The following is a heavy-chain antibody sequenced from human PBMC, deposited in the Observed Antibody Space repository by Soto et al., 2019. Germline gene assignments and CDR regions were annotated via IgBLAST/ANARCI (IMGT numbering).Heavy chain of an antibody. J-gene: IGHJ4*02. V-gene: IGHV4-59*11. CDR2: IYYRGTT. D-gene: IGHD2-15*01. Sequence: QVQLQESGPGLVKPSETLSLTCSVSGGSISSHYWSWIRQSPGKGLEWIGYIYYRGTTNYNPSLNSRVTISVDTSKNHFSLKLSSVTAADTAVYYCARQYCSSASCYFFDSWGQGTLVTVSS. CDR1: GGSISSHY. CDR3: ARQYCSSASCYFFDS.